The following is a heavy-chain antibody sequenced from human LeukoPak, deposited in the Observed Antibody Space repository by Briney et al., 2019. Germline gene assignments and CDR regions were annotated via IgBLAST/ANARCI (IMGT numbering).Heavy chain of an antibody. CDR1: GFTFSSYW. CDR3: ARVEDYDILTGFDY. Sequence: GGSLRLSCAASGFTFSSYWMSWVRQAPGKGLEWVANIKQDGREKYYVDSVKGRFTISRDNAKNSLYLQMNSLRAEDTAVYYCARVEDYDILTGFDYWGQGTLVTVSS. D-gene: IGHD3-9*01. J-gene: IGHJ4*02. V-gene: IGHV3-7*01. CDR2: IKQDGREK.